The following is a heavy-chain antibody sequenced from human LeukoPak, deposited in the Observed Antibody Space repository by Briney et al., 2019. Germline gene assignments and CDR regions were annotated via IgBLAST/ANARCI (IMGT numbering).Heavy chain of an antibody. Sequence: ASVKVSCKASGYTFTGYYMHWVRQAPGQGLEWMGWINPNSGGTNYAQKFQGRVTMTRDTSISTAYMEMSRLRSEDTAVYYCARGTSGWVARWGQGTLVTVSS. D-gene: IGHD6-19*01. CDR2: INPNSGGT. J-gene: IGHJ4*02. CDR3: ARGTSGWVAR. CDR1: GYTFTGYY. V-gene: IGHV1-2*02.